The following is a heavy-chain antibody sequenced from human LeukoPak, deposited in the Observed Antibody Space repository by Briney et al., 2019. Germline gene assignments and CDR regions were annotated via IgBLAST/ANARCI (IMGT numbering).Heavy chain of an antibody. CDR1: GFTFSSYG. CDR3: AKSVTTMVRGYFDC. V-gene: IGHV3-30*02. J-gene: IGHJ4*02. D-gene: IGHD3-10*01. Sequence: GGSLRLSCAASGFTFSSYGMHWVRQAPGKGLEWVAFIRYDGSNKYYADSVKGRFTISRDNSKNTLYLQMNSLRAEDTAVYYCAKSVTTMVRGYFDCWGQGTLVTVSS. CDR2: IRYDGSNK.